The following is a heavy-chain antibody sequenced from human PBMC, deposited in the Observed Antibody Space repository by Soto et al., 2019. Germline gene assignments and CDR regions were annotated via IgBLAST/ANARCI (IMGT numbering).Heavy chain of an antibody. Sequence: GGSLGLSCAASGFTFSSYAMSWVRQAPGKGLEWVSAISGSGGSTYYADSVKGRFTISRDNSKNTLYLQMDSLRAEDTAVYYCAKPYCSGGSCPFDYRGQGTLVTASP. CDR3: AKPYCSGGSCPFDY. D-gene: IGHD2-15*01. V-gene: IGHV3-23*01. CDR1: GFTFSSYA. J-gene: IGHJ4*02. CDR2: ISGSGGST.